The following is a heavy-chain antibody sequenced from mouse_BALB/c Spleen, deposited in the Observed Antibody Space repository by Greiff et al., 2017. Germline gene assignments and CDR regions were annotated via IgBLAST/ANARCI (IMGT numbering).Heavy chain of an antibody. CDR2: IWGDGST. CDR1: GFSLTGYG. V-gene: IGHV2-6-7*01. J-gene: IGHJ4*01. Sequence: VKLQESGPGLVAPSQSLSITCTVSGFSLTGYGVNWVRQPPGKGLEWLGMIWGDGSTDYNSALKSRLSISKDNSKSQVFLKMNSLQTDDTARYYCARDRGGNYDYYAMDYWGQGTSVTVSS. CDR3: ARDRGGNYDYYAMDY. D-gene: IGHD2-1*01.